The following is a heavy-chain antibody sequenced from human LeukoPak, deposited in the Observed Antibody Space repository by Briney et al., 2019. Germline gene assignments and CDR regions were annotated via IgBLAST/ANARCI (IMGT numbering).Heavy chain of an antibody. J-gene: IGHJ4*02. Sequence: GGSLRLSCTASGFTFGSYLMHWVRQAPGKGLVWVSRISSDGSDTTYADSVKGRFTISRDSAENTLYLQMNSLRVEDTAVYYCARKQVGADFDYWGQGILVTVSS. CDR1: GFTFGSYL. D-gene: IGHD1-26*01. V-gene: IGHV3-74*01. CDR2: ISSDGSDT. CDR3: ARKQVGADFDY.